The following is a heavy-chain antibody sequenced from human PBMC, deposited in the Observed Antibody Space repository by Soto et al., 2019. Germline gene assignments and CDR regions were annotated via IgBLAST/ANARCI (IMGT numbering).Heavy chain of an antibody. CDR2: ISYDGSNK. Sequence: GGSLRLSCAASGFTFSSYSMHWVRQAPGKGLEWVAVISYDGSNKYYADSVKGRFTISRDNSKNTLYLQMNSLRAEDTAVYYCAKNVDDSSGYGMDVWGQGTTVTVSS. CDR1: GFTFSSYS. D-gene: IGHD3-22*01. J-gene: IGHJ6*02. CDR3: AKNVDDSSGYGMDV. V-gene: IGHV3-30*18.